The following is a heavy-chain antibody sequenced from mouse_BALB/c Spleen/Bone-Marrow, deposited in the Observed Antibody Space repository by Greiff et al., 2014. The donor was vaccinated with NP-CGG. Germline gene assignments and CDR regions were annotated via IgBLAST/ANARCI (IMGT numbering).Heavy chain of an antibody. D-gene: IGHD2-4*01. CDR1: GFSFNSYG. CDR2: ISGGGSYT. Sequence: DVMLVESGGGLVKSGGSLKLSCAASGFSFNSYGMSWVRQTPEKRLEWVATISGGGSYTFYPDSVKGRFTISRDNAKNNLYLQLSSRRSEDTALYYCARHAYYDQTEVSFVYWGQGTLVTVSA. CDR3: ARHAYYDQTEVSFVY. V-gene: IGHV5-9-2*01. J-gene: IGHJ3*01.